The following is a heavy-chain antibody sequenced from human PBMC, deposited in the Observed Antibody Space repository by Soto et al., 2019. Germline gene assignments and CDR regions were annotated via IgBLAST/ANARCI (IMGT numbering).Heavy chain of an antibody. CDR3: ARLGTTYSYGMDV. CDR2: ITPSGVST. J-gene: IGHJ6*02. Sequence: ASVKVSCKASGYTFSNYYIHWVRQAPGQGLEWMGVITPSGVSTTYAQNFQGRVTMTRDTSTSTVYMELSSLRFDDTAVYYCARLGTTYSYGMDVWGQGTTVTVSS. D-gene: IGHD7-27*01. CDR1: GYTFSNYY. V-gene: IGHV1-46*01.